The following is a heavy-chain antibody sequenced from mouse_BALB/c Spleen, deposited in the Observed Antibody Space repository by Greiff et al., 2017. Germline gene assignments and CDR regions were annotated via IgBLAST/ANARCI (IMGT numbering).Heavy chain of an antibody. V-gene: IGHV5-6*02. CDR2: ISSGGSYT. CDR1: GFTFSSYG. J-gene: IGHJ1*01. CDR3: ARGRDYGSSYWYFDV. Sequence: EVKLVESGGDLVKPGGSLKLSCAASGFTFSSYGMSWVRQTPDKRLEWVATISSGGSYTYYPDSVKGRFTISRDNAKNTLYLQMSSLKSEDTAMYYCARGRDYGSSYWYFDVWGAGTTVTVSA. D-gene: IGHD1-1*01.